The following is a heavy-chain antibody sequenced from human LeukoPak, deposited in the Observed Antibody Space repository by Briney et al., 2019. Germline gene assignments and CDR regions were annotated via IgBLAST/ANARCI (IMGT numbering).Heavy chain of an antibody. CDR3: TWMSTVLTVDY. CDR1: GIPFEDAW. V-gene: IGHV3-15*01. CDR2: ITKDGTT. D-gene: IGHD3-10*01. Sequence: KAGGSLRLSCVLSGIPFEDAWMSWVRQAPGKGLEWVGRITKDGTTDYATPVKGRFTISRDNSKTTFYLQMNSLRTDDTSIYYRTWMSTVLTVDYWGQGTLVTVSS. J-gene: IGHJ4*02.